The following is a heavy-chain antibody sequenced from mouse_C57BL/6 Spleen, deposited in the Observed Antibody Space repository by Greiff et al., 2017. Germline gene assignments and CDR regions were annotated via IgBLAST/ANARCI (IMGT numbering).Heavy chain of an antibody. Sequence: QVHVKQPGAELVKPGASVTLSCKASGYTFTSYWMHWVKQRPGRGLEWIGRIDPNSGGTKYNEKFKSKATLTVDKPSSTAYMQLSSLTSEDSAVYYCARGGYYDYGFAYWGQGTLVTVSA. D-gene: IGHD2-4*01. CDR2: IDPNSGGT. V-gene: IGHV1-72*01. J-gene: IGHJ3*01. CDR3: ARGGYYDYGFAY. CDR1: GYTFTSYW.